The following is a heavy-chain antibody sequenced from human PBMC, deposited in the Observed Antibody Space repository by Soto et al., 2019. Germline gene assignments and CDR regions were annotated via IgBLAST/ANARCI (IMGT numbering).Heavy chain of an antibody. J-gene: IGHJ3*02. CDR1: GFSFSTFG. CDR3: AKDTYALGNAFDI. D-gene: IGHD3-16*01. V-gene: IGHV3-30*18. Sequence: QVQVEESGGGVVQPGRSLKLSCVASGFSFSTFGMHWVRQAPGKGLEWVAVISYNGGSIQYAESVRGRFIISRDNSKNTLYLQMNSLRAEETAVYQCAKDTYALGNAFDIWVQGTMVIVSS. CDR2: ISYNGGSI.